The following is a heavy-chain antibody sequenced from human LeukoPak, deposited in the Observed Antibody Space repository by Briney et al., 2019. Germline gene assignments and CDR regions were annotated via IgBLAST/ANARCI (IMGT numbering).Heavy chain of an antibody. J-gene: IGHJ3*02. Sequence: GGPLRLFCAACGFTFSSYWMSWVREVRGKSLEWVANIKQDGSEKYYVDSLKGRFTISRDNAKNSLYLQVNSLRAEDTAVYYCAKVRCSTSCYFGAFDIWGQGTMVTVSS. CDR2: IKQDGSEK. V-gene: IGHV3-7*01. CDR1: GFTFSSYW. CDR3: AKVRCSTSCYFGAFDI. D-gene: IGHD2-2*01.